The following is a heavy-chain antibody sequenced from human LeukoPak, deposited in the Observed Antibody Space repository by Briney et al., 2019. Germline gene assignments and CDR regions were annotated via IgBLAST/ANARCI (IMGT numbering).Heavy chain of an antibody. V-gene: IGHV4-59*01. Sequence: SETLSLTCSVSGASISSYSWSWIRQTPGKGLEWIGYIYNSATTSYNPSLKSRLTISVDTSKNQISLKLTSVTAADTAVYYCARNSSSSWGYYSMDVWGKGTTVTVSS. J-gene: IGHJ6*03. D-gene: IGHD6-13*01. CDR3: ARNSSSSWGYYSMDV. CDR2: IYNSATT. CDR1: GASISSYS.